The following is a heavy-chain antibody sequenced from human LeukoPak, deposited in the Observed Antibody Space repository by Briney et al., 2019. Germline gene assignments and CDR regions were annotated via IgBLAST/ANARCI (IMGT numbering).Heavy chain of an antibody. CDR2: INHSGST. Sequence: SETLSLTCAVYGGSFSGYYWSWIRQPPGKGLEWIGEINHSGSTNYNPSLKSRVTISVDTSKNQFSLKLSSVTAADTAVYYCARGLLGNYYGSGSYFDYWGQGTLVTVSP. V-gene: IGHV4-34*01. CDR1: GGSFSGYY. CDR3: ARGLLGNYYGSGSYFDY. D-gene: IGHD3-10*01. J-gene: IGHJ4*02.